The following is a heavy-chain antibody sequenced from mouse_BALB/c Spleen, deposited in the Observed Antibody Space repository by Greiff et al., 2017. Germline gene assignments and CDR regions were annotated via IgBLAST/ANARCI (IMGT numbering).Heavy chain of an antibody. D-gene: IGHD2-1*01. V-gene: IGHV5-17*02. J-gene: IGHJ4*01. CDR2: ISSGSSTI. CDR3: ARKGHYGNYYYAMDY. CDR1: GFTFSSFG. Sequence: EVKLMESGGGLVQPGGSRKLSCAASGFTFSSFGMHWVRQAPEKGLEWVAYISSGSSTIYYADTVKGRFTISRDNPKNTLFLQMTSLRSEDTAMYYCARKGHYGNYYYAMDYWGQGTSVTVSS.